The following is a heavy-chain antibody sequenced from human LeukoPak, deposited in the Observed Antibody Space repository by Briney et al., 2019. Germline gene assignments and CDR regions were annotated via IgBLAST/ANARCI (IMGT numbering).Heavy chain of an antibody. Sequence: ASVKVSCKATGYTFTSYGISWVRQAPGQGLEWMGWISAYNGNTNYAQKLQGRVTMTTDTSTSTAYMELRSLRSDDTAVYYCARATTLYGDPEVWGQGTLVTVSS. CDR1: GYTFTSYG. V-gene: IGHV1-18*01. CDR3: ARATTLYGDPEV. CDR2: ISAYNGNT. D-gene: IGHD4-17*01. J-gene: IGHJ4*02.